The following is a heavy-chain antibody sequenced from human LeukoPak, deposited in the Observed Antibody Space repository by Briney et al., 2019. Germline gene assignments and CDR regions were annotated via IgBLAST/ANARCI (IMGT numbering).Heavy chain of an antibody. J-gene: IGHJ4*02. CDR1: RFTFSSYA. Sequence: PGGSLRLSCAASRFTFSSYAMSWVRQAPGRGLEWVSTIGGTGDRTHYADSVKGRFTISRDNSMDTLFLQMNSLKAEDTAVYYCAKDPVVYHGGSGWHYFDYWGQGTLVTVSS. CDR3: AKDPVVYHGGSGWHYFDY. D-gene: IGHD6-19*01. V-gene: IGHV3-23*01. CDR2: IGGTGDRT.